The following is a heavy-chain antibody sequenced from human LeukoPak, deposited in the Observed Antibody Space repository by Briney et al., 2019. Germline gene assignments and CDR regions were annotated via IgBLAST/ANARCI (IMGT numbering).Heavy chain of an antibody. Sequence: TGGSLRLSCTASGFTVSSNYMSWVCQAPGKGLEWVSVIRSDGSTNHADSVKGRFTISRDNSKNTLYLQMNNLRAEDTAMYYCAREMYSGMYNDAFDIWGQGTKVTVSS. CDR1: GFTVSSNY. CDR2: IRSDGST. V-gene: IGHV3-53*01. CDR3: AREMYSGMYNDAFDI. J-gene: IGHJ3*02. D-gene: IGHD1-26*01.